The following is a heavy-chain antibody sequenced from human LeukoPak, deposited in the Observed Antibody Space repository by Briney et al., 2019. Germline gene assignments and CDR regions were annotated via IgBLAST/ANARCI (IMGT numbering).Heavy chain of an antibody. CDR3: ARGGDFWSGYSFDY. CDR2: IYYSGST. D-gene: IGHD3-3*01. V-gene: IGHV4-31*03. J-gene: IGHJ4*02. CDR1: GGSISSGGYY. Sequence: SQTLSLTCTVSGGSISSGGYYWSWIRQHPGKGLEWIGYIYYSGSTYYNPSLKSRVTISVDTSKNQFSLKLSSVTAADTAVDYFARGGDFWSGYSFDYWGQGTLVTVSS.